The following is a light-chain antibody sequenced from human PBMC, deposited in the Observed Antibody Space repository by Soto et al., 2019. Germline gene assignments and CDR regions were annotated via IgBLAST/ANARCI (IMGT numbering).Light chain of an antibody. CDR3: QQRTNWPLT. CDR2: DAS. CDR1: QSVSSY. J-gene: IGKJ4*01. V-gene: IGKV3-11*01. Sequence: EIVLTQSPATLSLSPGERATLSCRASQSVSSYLAWYQQKPGQAPRLLIYDASNRATGIPARFSRRVSGTDFTLTLSSLDPEDFAVYYCQQRTNWPLTFGGGTNVELK.